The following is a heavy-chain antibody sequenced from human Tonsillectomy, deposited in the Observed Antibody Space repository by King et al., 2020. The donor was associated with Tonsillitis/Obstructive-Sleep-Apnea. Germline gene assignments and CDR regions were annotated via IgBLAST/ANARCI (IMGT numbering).Heavy chain of an antibody. CDR1: GGTFSSYA. Sequence: QLVQSGAEVKKPGSSVKVACKASGGTFSSYAISWVRQSPGQGLDWMGGIIPIFGTANYAPKFQGRVTITADESTSTAYMELSSLRSEDTAVYYCAREDLRRDGYPYNWFDPWGQGTLVTVSS. D-gene: IGHD5-24*01. CDR2: IIPIFGTA. CDR3: AREDLRRDGYPYNWFDP. J-gene: IGHJ5*02. V-gene: IGHV1-69*01.